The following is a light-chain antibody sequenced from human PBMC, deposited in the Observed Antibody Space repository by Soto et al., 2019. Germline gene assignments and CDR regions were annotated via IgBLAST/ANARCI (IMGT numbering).Light chain of an antibody. CDR1: SSDVGSYNL. Sequence: QSALTQPASVSGSPRQSITISCTGTSSDVGSYNLVSWYQQHPGKAPKLMIYEGSKRPPGVSNRFSGSKSGNTASLTISGLQAEDEADYYCCSYAGSSTVVFGGGTKLTVL. CDR2: EGS. CDR3: CSYAGSSTVV. V-gene: IGLV2-23*01. J-gene: IGLJ2*01.